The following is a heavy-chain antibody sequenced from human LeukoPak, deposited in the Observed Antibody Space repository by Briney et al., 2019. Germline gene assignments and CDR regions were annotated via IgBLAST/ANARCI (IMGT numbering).Heavy chain of an antibody. V-gene: IGHV3-7*03. CDR2: IKQDGSEK. CDR1: GFTFSSYW. Sequence: GGSLRPSCAASGFTFSSYWMSWVRQAPGKGLEWVANIKQDGSEKYYVDSVKGRFTISRDNAKNSLYLQMNSLRAEDTAVYYCARDLPWLVGASAFDIWGQGTMVTVSS. CDR3: ARDLPWLVGASAFDI. J-gene: IGHJ3*02. D-gene: IGHD6-19*01.